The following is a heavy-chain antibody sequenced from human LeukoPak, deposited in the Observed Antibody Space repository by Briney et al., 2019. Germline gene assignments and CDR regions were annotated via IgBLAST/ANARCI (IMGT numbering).Heavy chain of an antibody. CDR1: GYSISSGYH. CDR3: ARYPFDGYNYYFDY. J-gene: IGHJ4*02. Sequence: SETLSLTCVVYGYSISSGYHWGWIRQPPGKGLEWIGSVYRSGTTYYDPSLKSRVTISVDTSKNHFSLKLSSVTAADTAVYYCARYPFDGYNYYFDYWGQGTLVTVSS. D-gene: IGHD5-24*01. CDR2: VYRSGTT. V-gene: IGHV4-38-2*01.